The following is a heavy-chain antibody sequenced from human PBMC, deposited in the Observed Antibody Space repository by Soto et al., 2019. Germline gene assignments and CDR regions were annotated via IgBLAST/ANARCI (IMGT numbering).Heavy chain of an antibody. CDR1: GGSISSSNW. Sequence: QVQLQESGPGLVKPSGTLSLTCAVSGGSISSSNWWSWVRQPPGKGLEWIGEIYHSGSTNYNPSLKSRVTISVDKSKNQFSLKLSSVTAADTAVYYWARTPNSGSFKDAFDIWGQGTMVTVSS. V-gene: IGHV4-4*02. D-gene: IGHD1-26*01. CDR3: ARTPNSGSFKDAFDI. J-gene: IGHJ3*02. CDR2: IYHSGST.